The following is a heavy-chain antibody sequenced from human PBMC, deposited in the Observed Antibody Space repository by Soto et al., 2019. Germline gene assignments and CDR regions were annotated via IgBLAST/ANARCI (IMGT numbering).Heavy chain of an antibody. CDR2: IFYIGTT. Sequence: QVQLQESGPGLFRPSQTLSLTCTVSGYSISSSDYYWSWIRQTPVKVLEWIGHIFYIGTTYYNPSIKSRLTISVDTSKNHFSMRLTSVTAADTAVYYCARDLWVEPELYYYGMDVWGQGTKVTVS. CDR3: ARDLWVEPELYYYGMDV. CDR1: GYSISSSDYY. V-gene: IGHV4-30-4*01. D-gene: IGHD1-1*01. J-gene: IGHJ6*02.